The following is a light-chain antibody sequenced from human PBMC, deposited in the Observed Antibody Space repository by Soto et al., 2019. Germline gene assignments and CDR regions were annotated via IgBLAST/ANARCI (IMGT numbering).Light chain of an antibody. CDR2: LGS. CDR3: MQALQTPPYT. V-gene: IGKV2-28*01. J-gene: IGKJ2*01. Sequence: DIVMTQSPLSLPVTPGEPASISCRSSQSLLHSNGYNFLDWYLQRPGQSPQLLIHLGSNRASGVPDRFSGSGSGTDFTLKISRVEAEDVGVYYCMQALQTPPYTLGQGTKVDIK. CDR1: QSLLHSNGYNF.